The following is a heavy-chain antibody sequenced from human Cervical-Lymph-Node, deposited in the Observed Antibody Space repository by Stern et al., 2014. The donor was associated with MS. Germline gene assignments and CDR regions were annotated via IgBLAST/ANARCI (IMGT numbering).Heavy chain of an antibody. D-gene: IGHD6-6*01. Sequence: VQLVESGAEVEKPGASVKVSCKASGYTFITYGISWVRQAPGQGLEWMGWVSAFRGDSTSAQHFQGRVTMTTDTSTNTAYMELRSLRSDDTSVYYCARYVVSPRPDGALDLWGQGTMVTVSS. CDR3: ARYVVSPRPDGALDL. CDR1: GYTFITYG. V-gene: IGHV1-18*01. J-gene: IGHJ3*01. CDR2: VSAFRGDS.